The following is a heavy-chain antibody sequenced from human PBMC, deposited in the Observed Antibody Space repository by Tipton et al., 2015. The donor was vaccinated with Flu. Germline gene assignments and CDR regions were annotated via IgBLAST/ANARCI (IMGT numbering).Heavy chain of an antibody. CDR1: GGSISSGSYY. J-gene: IGHJ4*02. V-gene: IGHV4-61*02. CDR2: IHTSGST. D-gene: IGHD5-18*01. CDR3: AGEREFSYGYGFDY. Sequence: TLSLTCTVSGGSISSGSYYWTWIRQPAGKGLEWIGRIHTSGSTSYNPSFKSRVTISVDTSKNQFSLRLSSVTAADTAVYYCAGEREFSYGYGFDYWGQGTLVTISS.